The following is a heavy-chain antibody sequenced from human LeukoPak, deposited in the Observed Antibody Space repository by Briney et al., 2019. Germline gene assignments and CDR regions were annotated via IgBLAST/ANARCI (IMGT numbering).Heavy chain of an antibody. CDR3: VSGFLQWLY. J-gene: IGHJ4*02. D-gene: IGHD3-3*01. V-gene: IGHV3-7*01. CDR2: TNPDGSIK. Sequence: GGSLRLSCAASGFIFGGSWMSWVRQAPGRGLEWVANTNPDGSIKYYVDSVNGRFTISRDNAKNSLYLQMNSLRAEDTAVYYCVSGFLQWLYWGQGTLVTVSS. CDR1: GFIFGGSW.